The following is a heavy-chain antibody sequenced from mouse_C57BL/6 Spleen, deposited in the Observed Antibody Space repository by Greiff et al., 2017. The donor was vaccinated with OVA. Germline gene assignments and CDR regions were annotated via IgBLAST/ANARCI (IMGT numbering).Heavy chain of an antibody. CDR3: ARNGVTTVVSENYFDY. J-gene: IGHJ2*01. Sequence: QVQLQQSGPGLVQPSQSLSITCTVSGFSLTSYGVHWVRQSPGKGLEWLGVIWSGGSTDYNAAFISRLSISKDNSKSQVFFKMNSLQADDTAIYYCARNGVTTVVSENYFDYWGQGTTLTVSS. CDR2: IWSGGST. V-gene: IGHV2-2*01. CDR1: GFSLTSYG. D-gene: IGHD1-1*01.